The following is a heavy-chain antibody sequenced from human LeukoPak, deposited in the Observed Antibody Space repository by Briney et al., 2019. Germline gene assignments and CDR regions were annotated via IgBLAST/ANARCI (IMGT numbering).Heavy chain of an antibody. D-gene: IGHD2-15*01. CDR2: VIPILGIA. J-gene: IGHJ6*02. V-gene: IGHV1-69*04. CDR3: ADVASGYYGMDV. CDR1: GGTFSSYA. Sequence: SVKVSCKASGGTFSSYAISWVRQAPGQGLEWMGRVIPILGIANYAQKFQGRVTITADKSTSTAYMELSSLRSEDTAVYYCADVASGYYGMDVWGQGTTVTVSS.